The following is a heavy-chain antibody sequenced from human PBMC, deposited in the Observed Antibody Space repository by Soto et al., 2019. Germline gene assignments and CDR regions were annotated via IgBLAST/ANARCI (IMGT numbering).Heavy chain of an antibody. CDR2: ISYDGSNK. V-gene: IGHV3-30*03. CDR3: AANGDWGY. Sequence: ESGGGVVQPGRSLRLSCAASGFTFSSYGMHWVRQAPGKGLEWVAVISYDGSNKYYADSVKGRFTISRDNSKNTLYLQMNSLRAEDTAVYYCAANGDWGYWGQGTLVTVSS. CDR1: GFTFSSYG. D-gene: IGHD2-21*02. J-gene: IGHJ4*02.